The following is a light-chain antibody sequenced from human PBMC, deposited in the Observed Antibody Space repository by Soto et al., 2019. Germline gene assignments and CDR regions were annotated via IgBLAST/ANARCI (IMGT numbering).Light chain of an antibody. V-gene: IGKV2-28*01. Sequence: DFVMTQSPLSLPVTPGEPASISCRSSQSLLHSNGYNYFEWYLQKPGQSPQLLIYLGSDLASGVPERFSGSGSGTDFTLKISRVEAEDVGVYYCMQALQAPRTFGQGTKVEIK. CDR1: QSLLHSNGYNY. J-gene: IGKJ1*01. CDR3: MQALQAPRT. CDR2: LGS.